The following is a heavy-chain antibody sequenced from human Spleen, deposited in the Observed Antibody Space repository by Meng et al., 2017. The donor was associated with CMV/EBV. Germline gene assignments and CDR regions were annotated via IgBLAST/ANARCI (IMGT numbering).Heavy chain of an antibody. J-gene: IGHJ4*02. CDR1: GFSRSTSGMR. V-gene: IGHV2-70D*14. D-gene: IGHD6-13*01. CDR2: IDWDDDE. CDR3: ARMAGSTWYGHYFEY. Sequence: SGPTLVKPTQTLTLTCTFSGFSRSTSGMRVSCTRQPPGKALGWLARIDWDDDEFYSTSLKTRLTISKDTSKNQVVLTMTNMDPVDTATYYCARMAGSTWYGHYFEYWGQGTLVTVSS.